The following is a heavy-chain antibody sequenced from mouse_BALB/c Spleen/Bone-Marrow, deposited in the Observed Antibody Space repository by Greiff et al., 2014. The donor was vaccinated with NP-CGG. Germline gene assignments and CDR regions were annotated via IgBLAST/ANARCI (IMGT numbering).Heavy chain of an antibody. Sequence: QVQLKESGAELMKPGASVKISCKATGYTFSNYWIEWIKQRPGHGLEWIGEILPGSGNTDYNENFKVKATFTADTSSNTAYMQLSSLTSEDSAVYYCARVIYWYFDVWGAGTTVTVSS. V-gene: IGHV1-9*01. CDR3: ARVIYWYFDV. CDR2: ILPGSGNT. CDR1: GYTFSNYW. J-gene: IGHJ1*01.